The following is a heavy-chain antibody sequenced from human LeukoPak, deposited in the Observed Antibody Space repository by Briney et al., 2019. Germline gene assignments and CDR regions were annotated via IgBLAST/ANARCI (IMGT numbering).Heavy chain of an antibody. V-gene: IGHV4-39*07. CDR3: AREDYYGSGISGDV. D-gene: IGHD3-10*01. J-gene: IGHJ6*04. CDR1: GGSISTNTYY. CDR2: MSYGGTT. Sequence: KPSETLSLTCTVSGGSISTNTYYWGWIRQPPGKGLEWIGSMSYGGTTYYNPSLKSRVTISVDTSKNQFSLKLSSVTAADTAVYYCAREDYYGSGISGDVWGKGTTVTISS.